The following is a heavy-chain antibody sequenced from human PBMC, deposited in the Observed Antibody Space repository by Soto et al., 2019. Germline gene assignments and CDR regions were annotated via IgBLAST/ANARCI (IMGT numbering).Heavy chain of an antibody. CDR1: GFTFSSYW. D-gene: IGHD2-15*01. CDR2: IKQDGSEK. J-gene: IGHJ1*01. Sequence: GGSLRLSCAASGFTFSSYWMSWVRQAPGKGLEWVANIKQDGSEKYYVDSVKGRFTISRDNAKNSLYLQMNSLRAEDTAVYYCARDNCSGGSCYSEYFQHWGQGTLVTVSS. V-gene: IGHV3-7*03. CDR3: ARDNCSGGSCYSEYFQH.